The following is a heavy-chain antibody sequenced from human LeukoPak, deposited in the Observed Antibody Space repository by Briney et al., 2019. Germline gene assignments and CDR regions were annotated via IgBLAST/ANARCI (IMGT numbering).Heavy chain of an antibody. J-gene: IGHJ4*02. V-gene: IGHV3-23*01. CDR1: GFSTSSCA. CDR3: AKLLLWFGEYYCDY. D-gene: IGHD3-10*01. Sequence: GSLRLSCAASGFSTSSCAMSWVRHAPRKKLEWVSAMSGRGGKTYYADSVKGRFTISRDNSKNTLYLQMNSLRAEDTAVYYCAKLLLWFGEYYCDYWGQGTLVTVSS. CDR2: MSGRGGKT.